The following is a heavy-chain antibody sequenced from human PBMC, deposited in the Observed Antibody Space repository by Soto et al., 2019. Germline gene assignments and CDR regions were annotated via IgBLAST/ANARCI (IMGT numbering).Heavy chain of an antibody. D-gene: IGHD3-3*01. CDR2: INPNSGGT. Sequence: GASVKVSCKASGYTFTGYYMHWVRQAPGQGLEWMGWINPNSGGTNYAQKFQGRVTMTRDTSIGTAYMELSRLRSDDTAVYYCARYRRPVLRFLEWLSTATFDYWGQGALVTVPQ. J-gene: IGHJ4*02. V-gene: IGHV1-2*02. CDR1: GYTFTGYY. CDR3: ARYRRPVLRFLEWLSTATFDY.